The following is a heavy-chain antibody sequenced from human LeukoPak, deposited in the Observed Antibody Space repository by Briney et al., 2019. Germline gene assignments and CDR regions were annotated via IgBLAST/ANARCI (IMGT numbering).Heavy chain of an antibody. J-gene: IGHJ4*02. Sequence: PGGSLRLSCAASGFTFNNYWMSWVRQAPGKGLEWVANIKHEGSEKYYVDSVKGRFTISRDNAKNSLYLQMNSLRAEDTAVYYCARDGYFDYGGRGTLVTVAS. CDR3: ARDGYFDY. CDR2: IKHEGSEK. CDR1: GFTFNNYW. V-gene: IGHV3-7*01.